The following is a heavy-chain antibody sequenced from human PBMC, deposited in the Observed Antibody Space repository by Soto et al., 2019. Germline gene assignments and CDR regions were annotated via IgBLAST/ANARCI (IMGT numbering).Heavy chain of an antibody. Sequence: QVQLLQSGAEVKKPGSSVQVSCKASGGTFSNTAFIWVRQAPGQGLECVGGISPIFGAPNYAQKFQGRLMISAADSASKAYMELHTLTSEDTAVYYCATPAEPLDTAMLKGLAHWGQGTLVTVSS. J-gene: IGHJ4*02. V-gene: IGHV1-69*01. D-gene: IGHD5-18*01. CDR1: GGTFSNTA. CDR2: ISPIFGAP. CDR3: ATPAEPLDTAMLKGLAH.